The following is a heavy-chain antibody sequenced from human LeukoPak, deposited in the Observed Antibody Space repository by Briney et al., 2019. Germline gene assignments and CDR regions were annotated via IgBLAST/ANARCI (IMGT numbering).Heavy chain of an antibody. CDR3: VRDSDYQRNSGGLYAHYDALDI. CDR2: IKADGSVK. V-gene: IGHV3-7*01. Sequence: GGSLRLSCAASEFTFSTFWMSWARQAPGKGLEWVANIKADGSVKHYVDSVEGRFSISRDNARNSLYLQMNSLRAEDTAVYYCVRDSDYQRNSGGLYAHYDALDIWGHGTMVTVSS. J-gene: IGHJ3*02. CDR1: EFTFSTFW. D-gene: IGHD2-21*01.